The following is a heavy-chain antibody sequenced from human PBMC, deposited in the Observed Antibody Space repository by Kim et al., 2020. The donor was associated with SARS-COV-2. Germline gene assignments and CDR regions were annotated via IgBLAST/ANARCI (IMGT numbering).Heavy chain of an antibody. J-gene: IGHJ3*02. D-gene: IGHD1-26*01. CDR2: GST. CDR3: ARRGGTFDI. Sequence: GSTYYHPSLKSRVTISVDTSKNQFSLKLSSVTAADTAVYYCARRGGTFDIWGQGTMVTVSS. V-gene: IGHV4-39*01.